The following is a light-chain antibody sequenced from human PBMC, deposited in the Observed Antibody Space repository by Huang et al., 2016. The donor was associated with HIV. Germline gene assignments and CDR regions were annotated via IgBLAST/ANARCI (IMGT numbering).Light chain of an antibody. V-gene: IGKV3D-20*01. J-gene: IGKJ2*01. Sequence: EIVLTQSPATLSLSPGERATLSCGASQSITNYNLAWYQQKLCLAPRLLIYDASNRASGIPPRFSGSGSGTDFTLTITRLEPEDVGIYYCQHYGSSPYTFGQGTKVEIK. CDR3: QHYGSSPYT. CDR2: DAS. CDR1: QSITNYN.